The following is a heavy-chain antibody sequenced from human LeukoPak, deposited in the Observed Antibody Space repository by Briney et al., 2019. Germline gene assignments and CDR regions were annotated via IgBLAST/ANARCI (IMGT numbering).Heavy chain of an antibody. J-gene: IGHJ3*02. CDR2: ISSSSSTI. CDR3: AKEAVNYYDSSGYFDDAFDI. V-gene: IGHV3-48*01. Sequence: GGSLRLSCAASGFTFSTYSMNWVRQAPGKGLEWVSYISSSSSTIYYADSVKGRFTISRDNAKNSLYLQMNSLRAEDTAVYYCAKEAVNYYDSSGYFDDAFDIWGQGTMVTVSS. D-gene: IGHD3-22*01. CDR1: GFTFSTYS.